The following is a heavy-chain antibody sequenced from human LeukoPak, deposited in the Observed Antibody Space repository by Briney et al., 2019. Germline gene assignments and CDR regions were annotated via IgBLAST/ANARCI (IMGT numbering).Heavy chain of an antibody. CDR2: FYSGGST. V-gene: IGHV3-66*01. Sequence: PGGSLRLSCAASGFTVSSNYMSWVRQAPGKGLEWLSVFYSGGSTYYADSVNGRFTMSRDNSKNTLYLQMNGLRVEDTAVYYCARVSPFDYWGQGTQVTVSS. J-gene: IGHJ4*02. CDR1: GFTVSSNY. CDR3: ARVSPFDY.